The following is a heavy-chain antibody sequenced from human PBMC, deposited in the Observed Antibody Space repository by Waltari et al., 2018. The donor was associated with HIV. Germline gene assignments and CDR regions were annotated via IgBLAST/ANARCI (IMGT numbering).Heavy chain of an antibody. V-gene: IGHV3-30*18. J-gene: IGHJ6*02. CDR1: GFTFSSYG. CDR2: FLSDGSNK. Sequence: QVQLVESGGGVVQPGRSLRLSCAASGFTFSSYGMHWVRQAPGKGRDGVAVFLSDGSNKFYPDSVKGRFTISRDNSKNTLYLQMNSLRAEDTAVYYCAKSYMIGAYYYYGMDVWGQGTTVTVSS. D-gene: IGHD3-22*01. CDR3: AKSYMIGAYYYYGMDV.